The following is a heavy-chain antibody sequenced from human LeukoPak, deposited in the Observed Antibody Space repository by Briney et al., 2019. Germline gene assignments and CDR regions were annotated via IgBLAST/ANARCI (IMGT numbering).Heavy chain of an antibody. CDR1: SYSFSNYG. CDR2: ITPYNSHT. J-gene: IGHJ3*02. V-gene: IGHV1-18*01. D-gene: IGHD5-12*01. Sequence: ASVKVSCKAPSYSFSNYGITWVRQAPGQGLEWMGWITPYNSHTNYAQNLQGRVTMTTDTSTSTAYMELRSLRSDDTAVYYCAREYSGYDYGAFDIWGQGTMVTVSS. CDR3: AREYSGYDYGAFDI.